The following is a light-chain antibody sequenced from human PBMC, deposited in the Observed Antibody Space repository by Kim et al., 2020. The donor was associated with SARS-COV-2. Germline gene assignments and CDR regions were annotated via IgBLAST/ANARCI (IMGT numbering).Light chain of an antibody. CDR3: QHYSRFPYT. Sequence: SPSIGDRVTITCRASQMIETWLYWYQQKPGKAPILLIYLASTLENGVPPIFSGSGSGAEFTLTIISLQPDDFATYYCQHYSRFPYTFGQGTKLEI. V-gene: IGKV1-5*03. CDR1: QMIETW. J-gene: IGKJ2*01. CDR2: LAS.